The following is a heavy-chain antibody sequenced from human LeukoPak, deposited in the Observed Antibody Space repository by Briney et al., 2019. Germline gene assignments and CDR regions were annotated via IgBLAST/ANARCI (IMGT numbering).Heavy chain of an antibody. V-gene: IGHV4-4*07. CDR3: ARGGYYYDSSGRYYFDY. Sequence: SETLSLTCTVSGGSISSYYWSWIRQPAGKGLEWIGRIYTSGSTNYNPSLKSRVTMSVDTSKNQFSLKLSSVTAADTAVYYCARGGYYYDSSGRYYFDYWGQGTLVTVSS. J-gene: IGHJ4*02. D-gene: IGHD3-22*01. CDR2: IYTSGST. CDR1: GGSISSYY.